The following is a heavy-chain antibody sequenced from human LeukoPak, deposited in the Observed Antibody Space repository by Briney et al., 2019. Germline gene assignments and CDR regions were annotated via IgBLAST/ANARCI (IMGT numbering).Heavy chain of an antibody. CDR3: AKGPVLRYFDWLLYEDYFDY. CDR1: GFIFSTYA. CDR2: ISSNGGIT. D-gene: IGHD3-9*01. Sequence: GGSLRLSCAASGFIFSTYAMSWVRQAPGKGLEWVSAISSNGGITYYADSVKGRFTISRDNSKNTLFLQANSLRAEDTAVYYCAKGPVLRYFDWLLYEDYFDYWGQGTLVTVSS. V-gene: IGHV3-23*01. J-gene: IGHJ4*02.